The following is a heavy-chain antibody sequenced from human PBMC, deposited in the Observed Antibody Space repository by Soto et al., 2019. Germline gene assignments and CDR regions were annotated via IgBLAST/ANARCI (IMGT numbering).Heavy chain of an antibody. CDR3: ARGCGAAAGTGWFDP. Sequence: QVQLQQWGAGLLKPSETLSLTCAVYGGSFSGYYWSCIRQPPWKGLEWIGEINHSGSTNYNPSLKSRVTISVDTSKNQFSLKLSSVTAADTAVYYCARGCGAAAGTGWFDPWGQGTLVTVSS. J-gene: IGHJ5*02. CDR1: GGSFSGYY. V-gene: IGHV4-34*01. D-gene: IGHD6-13*01. CDR2: INHSGST.